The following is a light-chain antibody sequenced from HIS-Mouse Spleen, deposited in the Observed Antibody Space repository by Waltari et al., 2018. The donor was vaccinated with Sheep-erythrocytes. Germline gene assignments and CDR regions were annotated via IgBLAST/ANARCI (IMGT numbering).Light chain of an antibody. V-gene: IGLV3-1*01. CDR3: QAWDSSTVV. J-gene: IGLJ2*01. Sequence: SYELTQPPSVSVSPGQTASITCSGYKLGDKYACWYQQKPGPSPVLVIYQDSKRPSGIPERFSGSNSGNTATLTISGTQAMDEADYYCQAWDSSTVVFGGGTKLTVL. CDR1: KLGDKY. CDR2: QDS.